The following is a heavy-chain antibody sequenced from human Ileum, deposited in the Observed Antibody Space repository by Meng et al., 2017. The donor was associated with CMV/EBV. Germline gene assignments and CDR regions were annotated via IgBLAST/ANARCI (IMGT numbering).Heavy chain of an antibody. CDR1: GFTFSSYW. D-gene: IGHD3-10*01. Sequence: GESLKLSCAASGFTFSSYWMSWVRQAPGKGLEWVANIKEDGSEKYYVDSVKGRFTMSRDNAKNSLYLQMNSLRAEDTAVYYCARDKYYSRDLWGRGTLVTVSS. CDR2: IKEDGSEK. J-gene: IGHJ2*01. V-gene: IGHV3-7*01. CDR3: ARDKYYSRDL.